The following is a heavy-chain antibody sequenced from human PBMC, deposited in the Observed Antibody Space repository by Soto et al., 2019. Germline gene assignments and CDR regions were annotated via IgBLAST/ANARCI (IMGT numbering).Heavy chain of an antibody. CDR3: ASHTYDSSGYWTPDSPTRLNYYYYYGMDV. Sequence: GASVKVSCKASGYTFTSYAMHWVRQAPGQRLEWMGWINAGNGNTKYSQKFQGRVTITRDTSASTAYMELSSLRSEDTAVYYCASHTYDSSGYWTPDSPTRLNYYYYYGMDVWGQGTTVTVSS. V-gene: IGHV1-3*01. J-gene: IGHJ6*02. CDR2: INAGNGNT. D-gene: IGHD3-22*01. CDR1: GYTFTSYA.